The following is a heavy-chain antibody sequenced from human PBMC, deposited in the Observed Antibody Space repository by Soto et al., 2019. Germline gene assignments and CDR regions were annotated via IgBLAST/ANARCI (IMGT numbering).Heavy chain of an antibody. CDR2: VSSDGTKT. CDR3: ARDANYWLFDS. D-gene: IGHD1-7*01. CDR1: GFTFTTYG. J-gene: IGHJ4*02. Sequence: PGGSLRLSCAASGFTFTTYGMHWVRQAPGQGLEWVAGVSSDGTKTYYADSVRGRFTISRDDSKNTVYLQMNSLGAEDTGVYYCARDANYWLFDSWGQGALVTVPS. V-gene: IGHV3-33*01.